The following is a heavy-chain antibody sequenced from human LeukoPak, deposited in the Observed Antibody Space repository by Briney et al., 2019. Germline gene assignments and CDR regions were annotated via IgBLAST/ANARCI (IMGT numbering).Heavy chain of an antibody. CDR3: AKDLRYCSSTNCYSPFDS. J-gene: IGHJ4*02. Sequence: GGSLRLSCAASGFTFSSYAMSWVRQAPGKGLEWVSAISGSGGSTYYADSVKGRFTISRDNSKNTLYLQMNSLRAEDTAVYYCAKDLRYCSSTNCYSPFDSWGQGTLVTVSS. V-gene: IGHV3-23*01. CDR2: ISGSGGST. CDR1: GFTFSSYA. D-gene: IGHD2-2*01.